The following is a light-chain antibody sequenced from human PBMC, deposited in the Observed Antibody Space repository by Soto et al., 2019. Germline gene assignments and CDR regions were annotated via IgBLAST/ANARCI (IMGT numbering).Light chain of an antibody. Sequence: QPASVSGSPGQSITISCTGTSSDIGGYDYVSWYQQHPGKPPELMIYDVSNRPSGVSNRFSGSKSGNTASLTISGLQAEDEADYYCSSYTSSSTLVFGGGTKLTVL. J-gene: IGLJ2*01. V-gene: IGLV2-14*01. CDR3: SSYTSSSTLV. CDR1: SSDIGGYDY. CDR2: DVS.